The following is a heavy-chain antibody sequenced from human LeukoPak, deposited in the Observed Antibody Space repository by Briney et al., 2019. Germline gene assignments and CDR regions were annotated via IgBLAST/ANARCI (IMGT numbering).Heavy chain of an antibody. Sequence: GESLKISCKASGYSFTSYWIAWVRQMPGEGLEWMGIIYPGDSHTRYSPSFQGQVTISADKSISTAYLQWSSLKASDTAIYYCARHASGDLSTPFDYWGQGTLVTVSA. CDR3: ARHASGDLSTPFDY. J-gene: IGHJ4*02. CDR2: IYPGDSHT. D-gene: IGHD3-16*02. CDR1: GYSFTSYW. V-gene: IGHV5-51*01.